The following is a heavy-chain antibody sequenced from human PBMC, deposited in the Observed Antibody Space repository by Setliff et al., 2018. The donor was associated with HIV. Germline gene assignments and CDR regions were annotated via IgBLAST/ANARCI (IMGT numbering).Heavy chain of an antibody. V-gene: IGHV3-48*01. CDR2: ISSSGSTI. CDR1: GFTFSSYS. D-gene: IGHD3-3*01. CDR3: AREGRITSFGVIIPGSNALDV. Sequence: GGSLRLSCAASGFTFSSYSMNWVRQAPGKGLEWVSYISSSGSTIYYADSVKGRFTISRDNAKNSLSLQMNSLRPEDTAVYYCAREGRITSFGVIIPGSNALDVWGQGTTVTVSS. J-gene: IGHJ6*02.